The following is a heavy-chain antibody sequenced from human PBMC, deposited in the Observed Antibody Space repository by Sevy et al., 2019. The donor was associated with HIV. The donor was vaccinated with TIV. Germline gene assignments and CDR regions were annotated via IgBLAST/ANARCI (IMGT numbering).Heavy chain of an antibody. Sequence: GGSLRLSCAASGFTFSSYAMHWVRQAPGKGLEWVAVISYDGSNKYYADSVKGRFTISRDNSKNTLYLQMNSLRAEDTAVYYWARGRRGGNSYYYDSSGYRHDYWGQGTLVTVSS. J-gene: IGHJ4*02. V-gene: IGHV3-30*04. D-gene: IGHD3-22*01. CDR3: ARGRRGGNSYYYDSSGYRHDY. CDR1: GFTFSSYA. CDR2: ISYDGSNK.